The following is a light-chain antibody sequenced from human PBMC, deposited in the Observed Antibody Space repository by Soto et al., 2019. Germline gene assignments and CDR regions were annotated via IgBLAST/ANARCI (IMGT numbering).Light chain of an antibody. CDR3: QKYSSVIT. Sequence: DIQMTQSPSSLSASVGDRVTITCRASQGIRNFLAWYQQKPGKVPKLLISAASTLESGVPSRFSGSGSGTDFTLTITRLQPEDVATYYCQKYSSVITFGQGTRLEIK. CDR1: QGIRNF. V-gene: IGKV1-27*01. J-gene: IGKJ5*01. CDR2: AAS.